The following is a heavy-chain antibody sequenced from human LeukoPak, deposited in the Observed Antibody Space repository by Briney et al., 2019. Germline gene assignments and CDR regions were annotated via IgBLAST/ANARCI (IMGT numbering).Heavy chain of an antibody. CDR2: INHSGST. CDR1: GGSISSSNW. Sequence: SETLSLTCAVSGGSISSSNWWSWIRQPPGKGLEWIGEINHSGSTNYNPSLKSRVTISVDTSKNQFSLRLSSVTAADTAVYYCARGVYRYFDYWGQGTLVTVSS. CDR3: ARGVYRYFDY. D-gene: IGHD5/OR15-5a*01. V-gene: IGHV4-4*02. J-gene: IGHJ4*02.